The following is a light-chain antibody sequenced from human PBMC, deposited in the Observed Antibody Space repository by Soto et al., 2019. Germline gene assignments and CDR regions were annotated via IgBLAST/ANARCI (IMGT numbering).Light chain of an antibody. CDR3: QHYNSLPIT. CDR1: QNIYSY. CDR2: DAS. Sequence: DIQMTQSPSSLSASVGDRVTITCRTSQNIYSYLNWYQHKTGQAPKLLIYDASQLETGVPSKFSGSGSGTDFTFTINNVQAEDIGTYYCQHYNSLPITFGQGTRLEIK. V-gene: IGKV1-33*01. J-gene: IGKJ5*01.